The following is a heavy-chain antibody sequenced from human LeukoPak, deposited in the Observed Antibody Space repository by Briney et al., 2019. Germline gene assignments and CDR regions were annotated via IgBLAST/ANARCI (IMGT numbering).Heavy chain of an antibody. Sequence: GGSLRLSCAASGFTFNSYSMSRVRQAPGKGLEWISYISSSSTKYYADSVKGRFTISRDNAKNSLYLQMNSLRDEDTAVYYCARLVVPAALDYWGQGTLVTVSS. J-gene: IGHJ4*02. CDR2: ISSSSTK. CDR3: ARLVVPAALDY. CDR1: GFTFNSYS. V-gene: IGHV3-48*02. D-gene: IGHD2-2*01.